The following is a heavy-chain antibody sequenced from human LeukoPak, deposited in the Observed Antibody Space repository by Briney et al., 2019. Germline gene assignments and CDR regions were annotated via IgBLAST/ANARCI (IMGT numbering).Heavy chain of an antibody. J-gene: IGHJ6*02. V-gene: IGHV1-3*01. Sequence: GASVKVSCKASGYTFTSYAMHWVRQAPGQRLEWMGWINAGNGNTKYSQKFQGRVTITRDTSASTAYMELSSLRSEDTAVYYCASGGSGSYYKDSYYYYGMDVWGQGTTVTVSS. CDR1: GYTFTSYA. D-gene: IGHD3-10*01. CDR3: ASGGSGSYYKDSYYYYGMDV. CDR2: INAGNGNT.